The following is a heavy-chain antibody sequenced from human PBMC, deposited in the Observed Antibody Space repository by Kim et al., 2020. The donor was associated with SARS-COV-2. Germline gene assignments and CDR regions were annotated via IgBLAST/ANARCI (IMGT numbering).Heavy chain of an antibody. J-gene: IGHJ5*02. V-gene: IGHV4-39*01. CDR3: ASLGPDILTGSLARNWFDP. Sequence: SETLSLTCTVSGGSISSSSYYWGWIRQPPGKGLEWIGSIYYSGSTYYNPSLKSRVTISVDTSKNQFSLKLSSVTAADTAVYYCASLGPDILTGSLARNWFDPWGQGTLVTVSS. CDR1: GGSISSSSYY. CDR2: IYYSGST. D-gene: IGHD3-9*01.